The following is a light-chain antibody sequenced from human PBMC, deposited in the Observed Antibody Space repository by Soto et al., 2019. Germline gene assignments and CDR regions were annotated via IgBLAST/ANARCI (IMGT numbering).Light chain of an antibody. J-gene: IGKJ1*01. Sequence: PGERVTLSCRASQSVSSSYLTWYQQKPGQAPRLLIYGASTRATGIPARFSGGGSGTDFTLTISSLQPEDFAVYYCQQDYNLLWKFGQGTKVNIX. CDR2: GAS. CDR1: QSVSSSY. CDR3: QQDYNLLWK. V-gene: IGKV3D-7*01.